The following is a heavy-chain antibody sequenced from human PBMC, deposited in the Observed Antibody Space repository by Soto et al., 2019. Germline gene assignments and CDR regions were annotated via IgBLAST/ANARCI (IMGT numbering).Heavy chain of an antibody. D-gene: IGHD3-22*01. Sequence: GDSLKISCKRSGYSFTIYWIGWVRQMPGKGLEWMGIIYPGDSDTRYSPSFQGQVTISADKSISTAYLQWSSLKASDTAMYYCSRHGARAFYDISDYSSRAMDVSGQGISVSVSS. CDR1: GYSFTIYW. CDR2: IYPGDSDT. V-gene: IGHV5-51*01. J-gene: IGHJ6*02. CDR3: SRHGARAFYDISDYSSRAMDV.